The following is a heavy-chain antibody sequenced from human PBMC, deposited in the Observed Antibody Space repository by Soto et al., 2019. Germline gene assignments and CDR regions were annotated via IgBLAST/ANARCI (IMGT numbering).Heavy chain of an antibody. CDR1: GFTVSSYW. Sequence: EVQLVESGGGLVQPGGSLRLSCAASGFTVSSYWMHWVRQAPGKGLAWVSRINSDGSSTSYADSVKGRITISRDNAKNTVYLQMISLRAEDTAVYYCARRRGWHEFDIWGQGTMVTVSS. J-gene: IGHJ3*02. CDR2: INSDGSST. V-gene: IGHV3-74*01. D-gene: IGHD6-19*01. CDR3: ARRRGWHEFDI.